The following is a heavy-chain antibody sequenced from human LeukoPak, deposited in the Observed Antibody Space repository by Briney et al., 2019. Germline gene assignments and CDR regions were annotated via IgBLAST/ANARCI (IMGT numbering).Heavy chain of an antibody. V-gene: IGHV4-4*07. CDR2: IYSSGST. Sequence: PSETLSLTCTVSGGSISTYYWNWIRQPAGKGLEWIGRIYSSGSTNYNPSLMSRVTMSVDTSKNQFSLKLSSVTGADMAVYYCARGEHTMDVWGQGTTVTVSS. CDR3: ARGEHTMDV. CDR1: GGSISTYY. J-gene: IGHJ6*02. D-gene: IGHD1-26*01.